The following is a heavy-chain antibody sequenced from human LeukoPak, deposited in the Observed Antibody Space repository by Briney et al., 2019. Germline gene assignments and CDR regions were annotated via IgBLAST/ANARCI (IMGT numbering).Heavy chain of an antibody. CDR3: ARNTLGCSGGSCYTTFDY. J-gene: IGHJ4*02. D-gene: IGHD2-15*01. CDR2: INHSGST. Sequence: SETLSLTCAVYGGSFSGYYWSWIRQPPGKGLEWIGEINHSGSTNYNPSLKSRVTMSVDTSKNQFSLKLSSVTAADTAVYYCARNTLGCSGGSCYTTFDYWGQGTLVTVSS. V-gene: IGHV4-34*01. CDR1: GGSFSGYY.